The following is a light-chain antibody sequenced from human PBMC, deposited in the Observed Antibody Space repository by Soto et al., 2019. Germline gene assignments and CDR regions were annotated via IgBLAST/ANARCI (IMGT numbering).Light chain of an antibody. Sequence: EIVMTQSPVTLSVSPGGRATLSCRASESVDSNVAWYQQKFRQPPRLIIYKASNRATGIAARVSCSGSGTEFTHTISGLQSEDVAVCCCQHYMLRQYTFGQGAKVEI. CDR2: KAS. CDR1: ESVDSN. J-gene: IGKJ2*01. CDR3: QHYMLRQYT. V-gene: IGKV3D-15*01.